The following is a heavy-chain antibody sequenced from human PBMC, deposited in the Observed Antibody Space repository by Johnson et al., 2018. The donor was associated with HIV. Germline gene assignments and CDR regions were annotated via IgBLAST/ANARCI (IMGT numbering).Heavy chain of an antibody. CDR2: INSDGSTT. J-gene: IGHJ3*02. V-gene: IGHV3-74*02. CDR1: GFTFSSYW. D-gene: IGHD6-13*01. Sequence: MQLVESGGGLVQPGGSLRLSCAASGFTFSSYWMHWVRQAPGKGLVWVSRINSDGSTTSYADSVKGRFTISRDNAKNTLYLQMNRLRAEDTAVYYCALSGGAAAYDAFDIWGQGTMVTVSS. CDR3: ALSGGAAAYDAFDI.